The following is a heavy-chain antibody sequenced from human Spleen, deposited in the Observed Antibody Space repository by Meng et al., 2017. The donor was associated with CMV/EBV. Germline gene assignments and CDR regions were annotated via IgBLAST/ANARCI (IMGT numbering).Heavy chain of an antibody. CDR3: ARGSGSPEH. CDR1: VFDFGDYA. J-gene: IGHJ1*01. Sequence: GESLKISCTASVFDFGDYAMTWVRQAPGRRLEWIGFIRNRTRGGTTEYAASVKGRLTILRDDSKSIAYLQVDSAKIEDTGVYYCARGSGSPEHWGQGTLVTVSS. V-gene: IGHV3-49*04. CDR2: IRNRTRGGTT. D-gene: IGHD3-10*01.